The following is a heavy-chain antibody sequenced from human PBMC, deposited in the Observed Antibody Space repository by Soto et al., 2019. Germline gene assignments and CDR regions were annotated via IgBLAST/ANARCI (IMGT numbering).Heavy chain of an antibody. CDR2: IHPGGDT. CDR1: GFTVSDNY. CDR3: TRGLDQFKIRFDP. Sequence: EVQLVQTGGDLIQPGGSLRLSCAASGFTVSDNYMSWVRQAPGKGLEWVSSIHPGGDTFYADSVKGRFSFSRDISKNKVYLQMNRLRLEDTAVYYCTRGLDQFKIRFDPWGQGTLVTVSS. V-gene: IGHV3-53*02. J-gene: IGHJ5*02.